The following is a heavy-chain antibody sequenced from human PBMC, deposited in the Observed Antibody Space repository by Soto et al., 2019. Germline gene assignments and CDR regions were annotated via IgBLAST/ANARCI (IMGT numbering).Heavy chain of an antibody. J-gene: IGHJ6*03. CDR2: IYYSGST. V-gene: IGHV4-59*01. CDR3: ARVAEGYCSSTSCYGYYYYYMDV. D-gene: IGHD2-2*01. CDR1: GGSISSYY. Sequence: SETLSLTCTVSGGSISSYYWSWIRQPPGKGLEWIGYIYYSGSTNYNPSLKSRVTKSVDTSKNQFSLKLSSVTAADTAGYYCARVAEGYCSSTSCYGYYYYYMDVWGKGTTVTVSS.